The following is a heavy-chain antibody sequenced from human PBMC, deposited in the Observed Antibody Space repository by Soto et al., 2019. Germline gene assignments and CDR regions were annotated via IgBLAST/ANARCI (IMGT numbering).Heavy chain of an antibody. Sequence: QVQLVQSGPDVKKPGASVKVSCKASGYTFTSYGISWVRQAPGQGLEWMGWISAYNGNTNYAEKVQGRVTMTTDTSTRTAYMELGSLRSDDTAVYYCATDPWMATMEIDYWGQGTLVTVSS. CDR2: ISAYNGNT. CDR3: ATDPWMATMEIDY. J-gene: IGHJ4*02. CDR1: GYTFTSYG. V-gene: IGHV1-18*04. D-gene: IGHD5-12*01.